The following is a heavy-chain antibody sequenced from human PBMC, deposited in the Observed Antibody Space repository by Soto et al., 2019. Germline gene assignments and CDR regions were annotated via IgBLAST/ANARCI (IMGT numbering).Heavy chain of an antibody. Sequence: QVQLQQWGAGLLKPSETLSLTCAVYGGSFSCYYWTWIRQPPGTGLEWIGEINHSGSTNYNPSLKXXVTISVDTSKNQFSLKLTSVTATDTAVYYCARDKITGLFDYWGQGTLVTVSS. J-gene: IGHJ4*02. V-gene: IGHV4-34*01. D-gene: IGHD2-8*02. CDR3: ARDKITGLFDY. CDR2: INHSGST. CDR1: GGSFSCYY.